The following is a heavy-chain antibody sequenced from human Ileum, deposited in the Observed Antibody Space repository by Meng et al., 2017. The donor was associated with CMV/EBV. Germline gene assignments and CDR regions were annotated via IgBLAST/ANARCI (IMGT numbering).Heavy chain of an antibody. J-gene: IGHJ4*02. Sequence: QVQLQQSGQGLVKPSETLSLTCRVSGVSIRTHYWSWVRQTPGKGLEWIASIHYTGRADYSPSLKSRLTISVDTSDSQLSLKLSSVTPADTAMYYCAERGGGYWGQGILVTVSS. D-gene: IGHD1-1*01. V-gene: IGHV4-59*11. CDR2: IHYTGRA. CDR3: AERGGGY. CDR1: GVSIRTHY.